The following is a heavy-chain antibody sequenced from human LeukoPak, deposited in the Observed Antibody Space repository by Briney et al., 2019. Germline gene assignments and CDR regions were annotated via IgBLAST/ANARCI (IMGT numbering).Heavy chain of an antibody. J-gene: IGHJ4*02. CDR3: ARRGYSYGYVFEY. Sequence: LETLSLTCTVSGGSISSYYWSWIRQPPGKGLECIGYIYYSGSSNYNPSLKSRVTISVDTSKNQFSLKLSSVTAADTAVYYCARRGYSYGYVFEYWGQGTLVTVSS. CDR2: IYYSGSS. CDR1: GGSISSYY. D-gene: IGHD5-18*01. V-gene: IGHV4-59*08.